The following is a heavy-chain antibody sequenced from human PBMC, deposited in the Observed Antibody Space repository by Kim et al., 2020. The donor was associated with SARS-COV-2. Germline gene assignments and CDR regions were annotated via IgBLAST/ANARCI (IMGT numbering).Heavy chain of an antibody. CDR3: ARDLGFSSDGSGY. CDR1: GFTFSSYG. V-gene: IGHV3-33*01. Sequence: GSLRLSCAASGFTFSSYGMHWVRQAPGKGLEWVAVIWYDGSNKYYADSVKGRFTISRDNSKNTLYLQMNSLRAEDTAVYYCARDLGFSSDGSGYWGQGTLVTVSS. J-gene: IGHJ4*02. CDR2: IWYDGSNK. D-gene: IGHD6-19*01.